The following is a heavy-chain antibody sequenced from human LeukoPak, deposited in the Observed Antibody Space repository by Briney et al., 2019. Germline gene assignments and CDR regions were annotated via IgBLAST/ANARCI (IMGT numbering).Heavy chain of an antibody. J-gene: IGHJ4*02. CDR1: GFTFSSYA. V-gene: IGHV3-30-3*01. D-gene: IGHD6-19*01. CDR3: ARDPSSGWYYYFDY. CDR2: ISYDGSNK. Sequence: PGGSLRLSCAASGFTFSSYAMHWVRQAPGKGLEWVAVISYDGSNKYYADSVKGRFTISRDNSKNTLYLQMNSLRAEDTAVYYCARDPSSGWYYYFDYWGQGTLVTVSS.